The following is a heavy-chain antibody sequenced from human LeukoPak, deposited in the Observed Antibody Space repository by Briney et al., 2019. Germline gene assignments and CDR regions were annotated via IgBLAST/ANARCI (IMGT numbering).Heavy chain of an antibody. J-gene: IGHJ4*02. Sequence: SETLSLTCSVSDDSISSNYYWGWIRQPPGKGLEWIGIIYHGGSTYYNPSLKSRVTISVDTSKNQFSLKLSSVTAADTAVYYCAMSSGWPYYSDYWGQGTLVTVSS. CDR3: AMSSGWPYYSDY. D-gene: IGHD6-19*01. CDR1: DDSISSNYY. CDR2: IYHGGST. V-gene: IGHV4-38-2*01.